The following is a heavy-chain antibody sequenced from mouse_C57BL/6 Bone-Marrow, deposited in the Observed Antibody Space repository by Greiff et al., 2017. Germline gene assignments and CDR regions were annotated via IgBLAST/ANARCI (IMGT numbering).Heavy chain of an antibody. CDR1: GYTFTSYS. D-gene: IGHD1-1*01. V-gene: IGHV1-4*01. Sequence: VQLQQSGAELVRPGASVKMSCKASGYTFTSYSMHWVKQRPGQGLEWIGTINPSSGYTKYNHKFKDKATLTAAKSSSTAYLHLSSLTSGDAAVDYGARYYGRSYCYFDVWGTGTTVTVTA. J-gene: IGHJ1*03. CDR3: ARYYGRSYCYFDV. CDR2: INPSSGYT.